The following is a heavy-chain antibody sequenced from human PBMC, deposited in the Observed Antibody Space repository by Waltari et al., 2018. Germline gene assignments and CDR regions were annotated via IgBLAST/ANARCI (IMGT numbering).Heavy chain of an antibody. CDR2: IYYSGST. J-gene: IGHJ4*02. CDR1: GGSISSYY. D-gene: IGHD2-21*01. Sequence: QVQLQESGPGLVKPSETLSLTCTVSGGSISSYYWSWIRQPPGKGLEWIGYIYYSGSTNYNPSLKSRVTISVDTSKNQFSLKLSSVTAADTAVYYCARGVVVIRDWGQGTLVTVSS. V-gene: IGHV4-59*01. CDR3: ARGVVVIRD.